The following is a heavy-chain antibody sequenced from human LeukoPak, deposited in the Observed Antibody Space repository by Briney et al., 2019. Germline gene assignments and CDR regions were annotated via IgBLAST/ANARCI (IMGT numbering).Heavy chain of an antibody. CDR3: ANVPSWPYYYMDV. V-gene: IGHV4-38-2*02. Sequence: SETLSLTCTVSGYSISSGYYWGWIRQPPGKGLEWIGSIYHSGSTYYNPSLKSRVTISVDTSKNQFSLKLSSVTAADTAVYYCANVPSWPYYYMDVWGKGTTVTVSS. CDR1: GYSISSGYY. CDR2: IYHSGST. D-gene: IGHD3-16*01. J-gene: IGHJ6*03.